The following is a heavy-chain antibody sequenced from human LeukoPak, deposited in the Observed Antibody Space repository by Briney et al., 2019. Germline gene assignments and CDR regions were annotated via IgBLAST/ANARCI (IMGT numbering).Heavy chain of an antibody. D-gene: IGHD5-12*01. CDR3: ARRVTTRFDP. V-gene: IGHV4-39*01. CDR1: GGSISSSSYY. Sequence: SEALSLTCTVSGGSISSSSYYWGWLRQPPGKGLEWIGSIYYSGSTYYNPSLKSRVTISVDTSKNQFSLKLSSVAAADTAVYYCARRVTTRFDPWGQGTLVTVSS. CDR2: IYYSGST. J-gene: IGHJ5*02.